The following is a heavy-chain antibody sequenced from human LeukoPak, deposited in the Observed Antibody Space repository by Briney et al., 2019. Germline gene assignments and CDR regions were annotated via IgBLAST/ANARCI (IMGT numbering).Heavy chain of an antibody. Sequence: PGGSLRLSCAASGFTFSDYYMSWIRQAPGKGLEWVSYVSSSSTYTNYADSVKGRFTISRDNAKNSLFLQMNSLKAEDTAVYYCARGEYYFDYWGQGTLVTVSS. V-gene: IGHV3-11*05. CDR2: VSSSSTYT. CDR1: GFTFSDYY. CDR3: ARGEYYFDY. J-gene: IGHJ4*02.